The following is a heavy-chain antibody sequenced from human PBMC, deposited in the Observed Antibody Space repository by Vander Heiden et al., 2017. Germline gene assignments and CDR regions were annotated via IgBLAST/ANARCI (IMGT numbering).Heavy chain of an antibody. CDR2: ISGSGGST. V-gene: IGHV3-23*01. Sequence: EVQLLASGGGLVQPVGSLRLSCAASGFPFSSYPMSWARQAQGKGLEWVSAISGSGGSTYYADSVKGRFTISRDNSKNTLYLQMNSLRAEDTAVYYCAKDLDYDFWSGSDYWGQGTLVTVSS. J-gene: IGHJ4*02. D-gene: IGHD3-3*01. CDR1: GFPFSSYP. CDR3: AKDLDYDFWSGSDY.